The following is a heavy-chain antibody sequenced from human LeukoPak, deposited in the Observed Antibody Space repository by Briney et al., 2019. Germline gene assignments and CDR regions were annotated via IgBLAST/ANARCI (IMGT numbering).Heavy chain of an antibody. CDR3: ARGPLDIVVVPAATVDY. Sequence: SVKVSCKASGGTFSSYAISWVRQAPGQGLEWMGGIIPIFGTANYAQKFQGRVTITADESTSTAYMELGRLRSDDTAVYYCARGPLDIVVVPAATVDYWGQGTLVTVSS. CDR1: GGTFSSYA. CDR2: IIPIFGTA. D-gene: IGHD2-2*01. V-gene: IGHV1-69*13. J-gene: IGHJ4*02.